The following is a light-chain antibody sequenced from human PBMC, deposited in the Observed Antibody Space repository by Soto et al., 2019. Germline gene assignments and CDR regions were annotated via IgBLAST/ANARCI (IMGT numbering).Light chain of an antibody. Sequence: DIQMTQSPSTLSASVGDRVTITCRASQSISSWLAWYQQKPGKAPKLLIYDASSLESGVPSRFSGSGSGTEFTLTSSSLQPDDFATYYCQQYNSYPPRFGQGTKVEIK. CDR2: DAS. CDR3: QQYNSYPPR. V-gene: IGKV1-5*01. CDR1: QSISSW. J-gene: IGKJ1*01.